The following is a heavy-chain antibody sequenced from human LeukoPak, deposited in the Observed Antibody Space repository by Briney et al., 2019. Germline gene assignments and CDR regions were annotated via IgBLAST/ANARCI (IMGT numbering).Heavy chain of an antibody. V-gene: IGHV3-30*18. CDR2: ISYDGSNK. CDR1: GFTFSSYG. CDR3: AKDGAGYYDSSGYTY. Sequence: PGGSLRLSCAASGFTFSSYGMHWVRQAPGKGLEWVAVISYDGSNKYYADSVKGRFTISRDNSKNTLYLQMNSLRAEDTAVYYCAKDGAGYYDSSGYTYWGQGTLATVSS. D-gene: IGHD3-22*01. J-gene: IGHJ4*02.